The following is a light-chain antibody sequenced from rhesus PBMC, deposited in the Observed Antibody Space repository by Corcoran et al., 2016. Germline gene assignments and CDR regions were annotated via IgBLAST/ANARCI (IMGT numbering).Light chain of an antibody. CDR1: QIVGSS. CDR3: LQLSNWPYS. V-gene: IGKV3-24*04. CDR2: GAS. Sequence: EIVMTQSPATLSLSPGERATLSCRASQIVGSSLAWYQQKPGQAPRALIYGASSRATGIPDRFSGSGSGTDFTLTISSLEPEDVAVYYCLQLSNWPYSFGQGTKVEIK. J-gene: IGKJ2*01.